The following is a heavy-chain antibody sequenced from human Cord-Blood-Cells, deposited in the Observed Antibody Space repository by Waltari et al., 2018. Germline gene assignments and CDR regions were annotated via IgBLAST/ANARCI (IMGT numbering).Heavy chain of an antibody. D-gene: IGHD2-15*01. Sequence: QVQLVQSGAEVKKPGSSVKVSCKASGGTFSSYAISWVRQAPGQGLEWMGRIIPILGIANYAQKFQGRVTITADKSTSTAYVELSSLRSEDTAVYYCASDVVTPPYYYYYYMDVWGKGTTVTVSS. V-gene: IGHV1-69*09. J-gene: IGHJ6*03. CDR1: GGTFSSYA. CDR2: IIPILGIA. CDR3: ASDVVTPPYYYYYYMDV.